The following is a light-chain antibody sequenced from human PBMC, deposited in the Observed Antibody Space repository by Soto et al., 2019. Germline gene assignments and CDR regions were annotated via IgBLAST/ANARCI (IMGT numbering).Light chain of an antibody. V-gene: IGKV3D-15*01. CDR1: QSVGSD. CDR2: DIF. CDR3: QQYNSWPLT. J-gene: IGKJ4*01. Sequence: EIVMTQSPATLSVSPGERATLSCRASQSVGSDLAWYQQKPGQAPRLVIYDIFTSATGVPTRISGSGSGTEFTLTTSSLQSEDFALYSVQQYNSWPLTFGGGTKVEIK.